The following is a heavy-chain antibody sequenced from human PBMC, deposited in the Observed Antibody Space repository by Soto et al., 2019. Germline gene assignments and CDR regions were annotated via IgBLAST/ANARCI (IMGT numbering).Heavy chain of an antibody. CDR2: IYPGDSDT. CDR3: ARLELTPGSKRRFEYSSSPGIDY. V-gene: IGHV5-51*01. CDR1: GYSFTSYW. J-gene: IGHJ4*02. D-gene: IGHD6-6*01. Sequence: EVQLVQSGAEVKKPGESLKISCKGSGYSFTSYWIGWVRQMPGKGLEWMGIIYPGDSDTRYSPSFQGQVTISADKSISTAYLQWSSLKASDTAMYYCARLELTPGSKRRFEYSSSPGIDYWGQGTLVTVSS.